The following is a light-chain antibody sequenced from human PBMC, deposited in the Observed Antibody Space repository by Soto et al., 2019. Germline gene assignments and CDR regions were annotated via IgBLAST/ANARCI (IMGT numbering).Light chain of an antibody. CDR1: SSDVGSYNL. V-gene: IGLV2-23*01. CDR3: CSYAGSSTLYV. J-gene: IGLJ1*01. CDR2: EGS. Sequence: SALTQPASVYGSPGQSITISCTGTSSDVGSYNLVSWYQQHPGKAPKLMIYEGSKRPSGVSNRFSGSKSGNTASLTISGLQAEDEADYYCCSYAGSSTLYVFGTGTKRTVL.